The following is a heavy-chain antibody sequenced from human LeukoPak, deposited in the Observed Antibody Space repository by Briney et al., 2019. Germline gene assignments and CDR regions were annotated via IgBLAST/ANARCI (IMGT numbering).Heavy chain of an antibody. CDR3: ARGVAAAGTFDY. CDR1: GFTFSSYA. Sequence: GGSLRLSCAASGFTFSSYAMHWVRQAPGKGLEYVSAISSNGGSTYYANSVKGSFTISRDNSKNTLYLQMGSLRAEDMAVYYCARGVAAAGTFDYWGQGTLVTVSS. D-gene: IGHD6-13*01. J-gene: IGHJ4*02. V-gene: IGHV3-64*01. CDR2: ISSNGGST.